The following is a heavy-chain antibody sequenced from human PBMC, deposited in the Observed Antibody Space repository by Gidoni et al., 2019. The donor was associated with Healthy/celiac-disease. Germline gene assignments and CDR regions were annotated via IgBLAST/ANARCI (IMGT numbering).Heavy chain of an antibody. CDR1: GFTFSSYA. J-gene: IGHJ6*02. V-gene: IGHV3-23*01. D-gene: IGHD4-17*01. Sequence: EVQLLESGGGLVQPGGSLRLSCAASGFTFSSYARSWVRQAPGKGLEWVSAISGSGGSTYYADSVKGRFTISRDNSKNTLYLQMNSLRAEDTAVYYCAKAQGYGDYAAYYYGMDVWGQGTTVTVSS. CDR3: AKAQGYGDYAAYYYGMDV. CDR2: ISGSGGST.